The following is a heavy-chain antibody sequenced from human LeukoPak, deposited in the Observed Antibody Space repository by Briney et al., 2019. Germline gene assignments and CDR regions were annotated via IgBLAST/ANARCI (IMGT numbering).Heavy chain of an antibody. CDR3: ARDRRSSSAY. D-gene: IGHD6-6*01. V-gene: IGHV1-2*02. J-gene: IGHJ4*02. CDR1: GYTFTGYY. CDR2: INPNSGGT. Sequence: GASVKVSCRASGYTFTGYYMHWVRQAPGQGLEWMGWINPNSGGTNYAQKFQGRVTMTRDTSISTAYMELSRLRSDDMAVYYCARDRRSSSAYWGQGTLVTVSS.